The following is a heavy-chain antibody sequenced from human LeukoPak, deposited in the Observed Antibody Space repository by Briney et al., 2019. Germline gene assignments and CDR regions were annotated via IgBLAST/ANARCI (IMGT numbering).Heavy chain of an antibody. CDR1: GGSISSRTYY. J-gene: IGHJ4*02. CDR3: ARLTSSIAAAGQRYYFDF. CDR2: IYYSGST. V-gene: IGHV4-39*01. Sequence: PSETLSLTCTVSGGSISSRTYYWGWIRQPPGKGLEWIGSIYYSGSTYYNPSLQSRVTMSVDTSKNQLSLKLSSVTAADTAVYYCARLTSSIAAAGQRYYFDFWGQGTLVTVSS. D-gene: IGHD6-13*01.